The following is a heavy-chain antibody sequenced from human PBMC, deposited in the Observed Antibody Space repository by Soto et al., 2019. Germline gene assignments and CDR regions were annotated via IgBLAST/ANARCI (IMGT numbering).Heavy chain of an antibody. J-gene: IGHJ5*02. CDR2: IYYSGST. CDR3: ARQIHTPTSMIPFGGVLAGWFDP. V-gene: IGHV4-39*01. Sequence: ETLSRTCPVSGASISSSSYYWGWIRQPPGKGLEWMGSIYYSGSTYYNPSLKSRVTISVDTSKNQFSLKLSSVTAADTAVYYCARQIHTPTSMIPFGGVLAGWFDPWGQGTLVTVSS. D-gene: IGHD3-16*01. CDR1: GASISSSSYY.